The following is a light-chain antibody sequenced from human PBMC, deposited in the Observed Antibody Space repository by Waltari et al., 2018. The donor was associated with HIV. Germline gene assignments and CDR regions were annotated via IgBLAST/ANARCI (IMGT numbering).Light chain of an antibody. CDR1: QNILYSSNNKNF. CDR3: QQYYTTPLT. Sequence: DIVMTQSPDYLAVSLGERATINCKSSQNILYSSNNKNFLSWYQQKPGQPPKLLIYWASTRESGVPDRFSGSGSGTDFTLTISSLQAEDVAVYYCQQYYTTPLTFGGGTKVEI. CDR2: WAS. V-gene: IGKV4-1*01. J-gene: IGKJ4*01.